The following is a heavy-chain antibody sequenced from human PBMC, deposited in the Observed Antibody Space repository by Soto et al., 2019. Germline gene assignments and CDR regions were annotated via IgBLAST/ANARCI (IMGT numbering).Heavy chain of an antibody. CDR1: GFTFSSYA. CDR3: ARDGGEYGSASYPYYSGMDV. CDR2: ISYDGSNK. D-gene: IGHD3-10*01. Sequence: RGSLRLSCAASGFTFSSYAMHWVRQAPGKGLEWVAVISYDGSNKYYADSVKGRFTISRDNSKNTLYLQMNSLRAEDTAVYYCARDGGEYGSASYPYYSGMDVWGQGTTVTVSS. V-gene: IGHV3-30-3*01. J-gene: IGHJ6*02.